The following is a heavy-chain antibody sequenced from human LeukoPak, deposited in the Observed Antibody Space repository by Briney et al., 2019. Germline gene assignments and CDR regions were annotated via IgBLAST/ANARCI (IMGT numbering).Heavy chain of an antibody. Sequence: SETLSLTCTVSGGSISSYYWSWIRQPPGKGLEWIGYIYYSGSTNYNPSLKSRVTISVDTSKNQFSLKLSSVTAADTAVYYCARGSVRGYSLPGYWGQGTLVTVSS. CDR3: ARGSVRGYSLPGY. D-gene: IGHD5-18*01. J-gene: IGHJ4*02. CDR1: GGSISSYY. V-gene: IGHV4-59*08. CDR2: IYYSGST.